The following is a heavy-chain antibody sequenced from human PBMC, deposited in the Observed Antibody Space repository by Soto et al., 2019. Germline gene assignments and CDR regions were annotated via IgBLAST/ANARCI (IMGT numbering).Heavy chain of an antibody. D-gene: IGHD6-13*01. CDR2: IYYSGST. CDR3: ARDPIAAAGTFDY. CDR1: GGSISSGGYY. V-gene: IGHV4-31*03. Sequence: SETLSLTCTVSGGSISSGGYYWSWIRQHPGKGLEWIGYIYYSGSTYYNPSLKSRVTISVDTSKNQFSLKLSSVTAADTAVYYCARDPIAAAGTFDYWGQGTLVTVSS. J-gene: IGHJ4*02.